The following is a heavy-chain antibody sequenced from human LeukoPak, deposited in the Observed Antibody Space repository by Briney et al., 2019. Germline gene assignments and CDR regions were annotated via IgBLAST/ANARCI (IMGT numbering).Heavy chain of an antibody. CDR2: IKQDGSEK. D-gene: IGHD3-16*02. J-gene: IGHJ5*02. V-gene: IGHV3-7*01. CDR1: GFTFSSYW. CDR3: ARTPSLDYVWGSYRYIWFDP. Sequence: SGGSLRLSCAASGFTFSSYWMSWVRQAPGKGLEWVANIKQDGSEKYYVDSVKGRFTISRDNAKNSLYLQMNSLRAEDTAVYYCARTPSLDYVWGSYRYIWFDPWGQGTLVTVSS.